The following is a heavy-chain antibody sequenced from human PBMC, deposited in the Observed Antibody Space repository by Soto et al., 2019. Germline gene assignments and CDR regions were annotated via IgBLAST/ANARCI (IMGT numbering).Heavy chain of an antibody. D-gene: IGHD3-22*01. CDR1: GFSLSTSGVG. CDR3: AHGGPSFDYYDSSGYDAFDI. V-gene: IGHV2-5*02. CDR2: IYWDDDK. Sequence: SGPTLVKPTQTLTLTCTFSGFSLSTSGVGVGWIRQPPGKALEWLALIYWDDDKRYSPSLKSRLTITKDTSKNQVVLTMTNMDPVDTATYYCAHGGPSFDYYDSSGYDAFDIWGQGTMVTVSS. J-gene: IGHJ3*02.